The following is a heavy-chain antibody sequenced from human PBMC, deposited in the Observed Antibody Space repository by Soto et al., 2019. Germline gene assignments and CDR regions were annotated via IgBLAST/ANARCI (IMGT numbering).Heavy chain of an antibody. Sequence: PSETLSLTCTVSGDSISTDYWSWIRQSPGEGLEWIGFIYYGGSTNYNPSLKSRVTISVDTPKNQFSLKLSSVTAADTAVYYCAKNWNWGSLVHRGQGTLVTGSS. CDR1: GDSISTDY. J-gene: IGHJ4*02. V-gene: IGHV4-59*08. CDR2: IYYGGST. D-gene: IGHD7-27*01. CDR3: AKNWNWGSLVH.